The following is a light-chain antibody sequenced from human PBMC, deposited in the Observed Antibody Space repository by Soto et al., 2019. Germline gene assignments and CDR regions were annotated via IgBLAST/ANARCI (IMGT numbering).Light chain of an antibody. CDR1: SNDIGQYIY. CDR3: DSYTTSSTVV. Sequence: QSALTQPASVSGSPGQSITISCTGTSNDIGQYIYVSWYQQHPGKAPKLIIYEVTNRPSGVSYRFSGSKSGNTASLTISGLQAEDEADYFCDSYTTSSTVVFGGGTKLTVL. CDR2: EVT. V-gene: IGLV2-14*01. J-gene: IGLJ2*01.